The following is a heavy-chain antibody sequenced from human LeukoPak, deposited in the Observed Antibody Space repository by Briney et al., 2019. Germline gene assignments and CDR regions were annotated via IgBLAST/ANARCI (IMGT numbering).Heavy chain of an antibody. CDR1: GFTFSRYA. Sequence: QPGGSLRLSCAASGFTFSRYAMSWVRQAPGKGLEWVSAISGSGGTTYYADSVKGRFTISRDNSKSTLYLQMNSLRAEDTAVYYCAKEDCGVDWSTFDYWGQGTLFTASS. CDR2: ISGSGGTT. CDR3: AKEDCGVDWSTFDY. V-gene: IGHV3-23*01. D-gene: IGHD2-21*02. J-gene: IGHJ4*02.